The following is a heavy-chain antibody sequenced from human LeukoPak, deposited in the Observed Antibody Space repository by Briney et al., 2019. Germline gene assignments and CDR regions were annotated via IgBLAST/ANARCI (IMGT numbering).Heavy chain of an antibody. CDR3: ARQKPNGSYGYYFNY. CDR2: IYYSGST. V-gene: IGHV4-61*05. J-gene: IGHJ4*02. CDR1: VGPSTGVDNT. Sequence: SETQTLTLSVVGPSTGVDNTGSIRQPPGKGLEWIGYIYYSGSTNYNPSLKSRVTISVDTSKNQFSLKLSSVTAADTPVYYCARQKPNGSYGYYFNYWGQGTLVTVSS. D-gene: IGHD1-26*01.